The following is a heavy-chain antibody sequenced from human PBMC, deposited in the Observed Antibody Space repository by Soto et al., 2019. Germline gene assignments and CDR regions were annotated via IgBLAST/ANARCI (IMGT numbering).Heavy chain of an antibody. D-gene: IGHD3-10*01. CDR2: ISGSSTST. CDR1: GFTFSSYA. J-gene: IGHJ4*02. Sequence: EVQLSGSGGGLVQPGGSLRLSCAASGFTFSSYAMSWVRQAPGKGLEWVSAISGSSTSTYYADSVKGRFTISRDNSNNTQYLQMNSLRAEDTAVYYCAKDPASGFAMENYFDYWGQGTLVTVSS. CDR3: AKDPASGFAMENYFDY. V-gene: IGHV3-23*01.